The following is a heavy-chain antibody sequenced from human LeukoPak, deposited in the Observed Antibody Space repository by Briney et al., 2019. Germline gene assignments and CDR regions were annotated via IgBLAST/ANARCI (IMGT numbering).Heavy chain of an antibody. CDR1: GGSISSGDYY. V-gene: IGHV4-30-4*01. CDR3: ARVSWEEDIVAGARYKYYFDY. J-gene: IGHJ4*02. Sequence: PSETLSLTCTVSGGSISSGDYYWSWIRQPPAKGLEWIGYICYSGSTYYNPSLKSRVTISVDTSKNQFSLKLSSVTAADTAVYYCARVSWEEDIVAGARYKYYFDYWGQGTLVTVSS. D-gene: IGHD5-12*01. CDR2: ICYSGST.